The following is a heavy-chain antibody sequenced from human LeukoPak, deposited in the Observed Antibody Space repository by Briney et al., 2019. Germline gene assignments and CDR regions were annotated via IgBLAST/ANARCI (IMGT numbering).Heavy chain of an antibody. D-gene: IGHD5-12*01. CDR3: AKTHYDLLDV. Sequence: GGSLRLSCAASGFSFSTSPMSWVRQPPGKGLEWVSAMNSGPGATFYRDSVRGRFTISRDDSKSTLYLQMNSLRAEDAGTYYCAKTHYDLLDVWGQGTTVTVSS. CDR2: MNSGPGAT. V-gene: IGHV3-23*01. CDR1: GFSFSTSP. J-gene: IGHJ6*02.